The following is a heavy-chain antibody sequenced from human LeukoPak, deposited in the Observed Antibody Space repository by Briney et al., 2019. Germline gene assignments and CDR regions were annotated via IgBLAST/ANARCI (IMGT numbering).Heavy chain of an antibody. J-gene: IGHJ3*02. V-gene: IGHV3-7*01. Sequence: GGSLRLSCAASGFTFSNYWMSWVRQAPGKGLEWVANIKEDGSEKDYVDSVKGRFTISRDNAKNSLYLHMNSLRAEDTAVYYCARTIVADAFDIWGQGTMVTVSS. CDR3: ARTIVADAFDI. D-gene: IGHD5-12*01. CDR2: IKEDGSEK. CDR1: GFTFSNYW.